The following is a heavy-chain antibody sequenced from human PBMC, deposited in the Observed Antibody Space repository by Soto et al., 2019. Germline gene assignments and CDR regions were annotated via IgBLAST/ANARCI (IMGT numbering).Heavy chain of an antibody. J-gene: IGHJ4*02. CDR3: ARGHILTGPPDY. CDR2: IYYSGST. CDR1: GGSISSGGYY. Sequence: PSETLSLTCTVSGGSISSGGYYWSWIRQHPGKGLEWIGYIYYSGSTYYNPSLKSRVTISVDTSKNQFSLKLSSVTAADTAVYYCARGHILTGPPDYWGQGTLVTAPQ. D-gene: IGHD3-9*01. V-gene: IGHV4-31*03.